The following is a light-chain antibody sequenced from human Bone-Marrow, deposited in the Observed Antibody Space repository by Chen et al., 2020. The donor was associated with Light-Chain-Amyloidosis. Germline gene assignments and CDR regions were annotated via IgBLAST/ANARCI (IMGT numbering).Light chain of an antibody. CDR3: QQYESVPLT. Sequence: DIQMTQSPSSLSASVGDRVTITCQASQDISNYLNWYQQKPGKAPKLVFYDVSNYDVSNLETGVPSRFSGSGSGTDFTFTISSLQPEDIATYYCQQYESVPLTFGGGTRVEIK. J-gene: IGKJ4*01. V-gene: IGKV1-33*01. CDR2: DVSNYDVS. CDR1: QDISNY.